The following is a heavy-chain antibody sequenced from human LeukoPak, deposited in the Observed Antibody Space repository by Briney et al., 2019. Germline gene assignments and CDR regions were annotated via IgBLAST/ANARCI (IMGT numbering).Heavy chain of an antibody. V-gene: IGHV3-30*18. CDR2: ISYDGSNK. CDR3: AKEWGSGSYFNYYYYGMDV. CDR1: GFTFSDYY. D-gene: IGHD3-10*01. Sequence: PGGSLRLSCAASGFTFSDYYMSWIRQAPGKGLEWVAVISYDGSNKYYADSVKGRFTISRDNSKNTLYLQMNSLRAEDTAVYYCAKEWGSGSYFNYYYYGMDVWGQGTTVTVSS. J-gene: IGHJ6*02.